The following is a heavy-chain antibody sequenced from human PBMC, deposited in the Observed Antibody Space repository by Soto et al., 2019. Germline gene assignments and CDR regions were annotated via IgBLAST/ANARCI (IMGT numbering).Heavy chain of an antibody. J-gene: IGHJ4*02. D-gene: IGHD3-10*01. Sequence: SETLSLTCTVSGGSISSSSYYWGWIRQPPGKGLEWIGSIYYSGSTYYNPSLKSRVTISVDTSKNQFSLKLSSVTAADTAVYYCARHTRFPLQFYGSGRAIDYWGQGTLVTVSS. CDR1: GGSISSSSYY. CDR2: IYYSGST. V-gene: IGHV4-39*01. CDR3: ARHTRFPLQFYGSGRAIDY.